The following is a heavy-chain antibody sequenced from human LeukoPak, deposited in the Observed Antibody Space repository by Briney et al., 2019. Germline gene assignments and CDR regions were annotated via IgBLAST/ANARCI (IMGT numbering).Heavy chain of an antibody. J-gene: IGHJ4*02. D-gene: IGHD4-17*01. CDR2: ISYDGSNK. CDR1: GFTFSSYG. V-gene: IGHV3-30*18. Sequence: PGGSLRLSYAASGFTFSSYGMHWVRQAPGKGLEWVAVISYDGSNKYCADSVKGRFTISRDNSKNTLYLQMNSLRAEDTAVYYCAKDPTHHGVPGYWGQGTLVTVSS. CDR3: AKDPTHHGVPGY.